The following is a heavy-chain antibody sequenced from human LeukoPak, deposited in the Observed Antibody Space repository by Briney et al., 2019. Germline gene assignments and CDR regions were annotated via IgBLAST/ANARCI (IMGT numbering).Heavy chain of an antibody. CDR1: GFTVSSNY. CDR3: ARDRGGNRNSFDY. Sequence: GGSLRLSCAASGFTVSSNYMSWVRQAPGKGLEWVAFIRYDGSNKYYADSVKGRFTISRDNSKNTLYLQMNSLRAEDTAVYYCARDRGGNRNSFDYWGQGTLVTVSS. CDR2: IRYDGSNK. J-gene: IGHJ4*02. V-gene: IGHV3-30*02. D-gene: IGHD3-16*01.